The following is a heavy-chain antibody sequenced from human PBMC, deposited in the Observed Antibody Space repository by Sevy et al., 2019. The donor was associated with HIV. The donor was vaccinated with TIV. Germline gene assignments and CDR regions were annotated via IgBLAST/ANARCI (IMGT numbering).Heavy chain of an antibody. CDR1: GGSISSYY. CDR2: IYSSGST. Sequence: SETLSLTCTVSGGSISSYYWSWVRQPPGKGLEWVGNIYSSGSTNYNPSLKSRVTISVDTSKNQFSLKLSSVTAADTAVYYCARVGRARYFFDSWGQRNLVTVSS. D-gene: IGHD3-10*01. V-gene: IGHV4-59*13. J-gene: IGHJ4*02. CDR3: ARVGRARYFFDS.